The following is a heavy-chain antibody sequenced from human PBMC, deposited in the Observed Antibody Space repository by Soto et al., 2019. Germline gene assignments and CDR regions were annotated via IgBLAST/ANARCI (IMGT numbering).Heavy chain of an antibody. V-gene: IGHV5-51*01. Sequence: GESLKISCQASGYNFATYWIAWVRQMPGKGLEYMGIIYPGNSDARYSPSFQGQVTFSADKSISTAYLHWSSLKASDTAMYYCARHGXYXXXASXYFDXWGQGTXVXVXS. D-gene: IGHD2-2*03. CDR1: GYNFATYW. CDR3: ARHGXYXXXASXYFDX. CDR2: IYPGNSDA. J-gene: IGHJ5*02.